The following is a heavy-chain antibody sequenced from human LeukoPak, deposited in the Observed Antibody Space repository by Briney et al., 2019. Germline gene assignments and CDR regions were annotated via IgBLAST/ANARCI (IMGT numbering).Heavy chain of an antibody. Sequence: GGSLRLSCAASGFTFSSYAMSWVRQAPGKGLEWVSAISGGGASTYYADSVKGRFTISRDNSKNTLYLQMNSLKTEDTAVYYCTREGTQLWELLDYWGQGTLVTVSS. V-gene: IGHV3-23*01. D-gene: IGHD1-26*01. J-gene: IGHJ4*02. CDR3: TREGTQLWELLDY. CDR2: ISGGGAST. CDR1: GFTFSSYA.